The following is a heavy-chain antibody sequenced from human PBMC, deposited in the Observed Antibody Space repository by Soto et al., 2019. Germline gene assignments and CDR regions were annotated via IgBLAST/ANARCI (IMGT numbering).Heavy chain of an antibody. CDR2: IYHGGST. J-gene: IGHJ5*02. Sequence: PSETLSLTCAVSGYSISSGDYWGWLRQPPGKGLEGIGSIYHGGSTYYNPSLNSRVTLSIDMTNNHVSLILNSVTAADTAVYYCARVGPWVPYYYDSSPYTFENWFDPWGQGTLVTVSS. CDR3: ARVGPWVPYYYDSSPYTFENWFDP. D-gene: IGHD3-22*01. V-gene: IGHV4-38-2*01. CDR1: GYSISSGDY.